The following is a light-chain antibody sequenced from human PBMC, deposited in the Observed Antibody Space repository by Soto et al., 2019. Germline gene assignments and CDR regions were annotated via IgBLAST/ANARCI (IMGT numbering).Light chain of an antibody. V-gene: IGLV1-40*01. Sequence: QSVLTQPPSVSGATGQRVTISCTGSSSNLGADYDVHWYQLLPGTAPKLLIYGNINRPSGVPDRFSGSKSATSASLAITGLQAEDEADYYCQSYDSSLSAYVFGDGTKVTAL. J-gene: IGLJ1*01. CDR1: SSNLGADYD. CDR2: GNI. CDR3: QSYDSSLSAYV.